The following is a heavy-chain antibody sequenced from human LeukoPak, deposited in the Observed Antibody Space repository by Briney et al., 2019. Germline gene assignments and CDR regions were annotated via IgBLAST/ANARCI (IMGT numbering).Heavy chain of an antibody. D-gene: IGHD1-26*01. Sequence: SETLSLTCTVSGGSLSSYYCTWIRHPPPPGQHWIGYIFYSGSSNYNSSLSSRVAISVDTSKNQFPLKLTSVPAGDTAAYYCAGRAARFFDYWGQGILVTVSS. CDR2: IFYSGSS. CDR1: GGSLSSYY. V-gene: IGHV4-59*01. J-gene: IGHJ4*02. CDR3: AGRAARFFDY.